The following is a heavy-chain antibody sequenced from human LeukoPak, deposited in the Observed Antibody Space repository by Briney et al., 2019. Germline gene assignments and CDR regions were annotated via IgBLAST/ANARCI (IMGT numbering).Heavy chain of an antibody. J-gene: IGHJ4*02. CDR3: ASGGIYYGAALDF. CDR1: EFSVGSNY. CDR2: IYSGGST. Sequence: GGSLRLSCAASEFSVGSNYMTWVRQAPGKGLEWVSLIYSGGSTYYADSVKGRFTISRDNSKNTLYLQMNSLRAEDTAVYYCASGGIYYGAALDFWGQGSLVTVSA. D-gene: IGHD1-26*01. V-gene: IGHV3-66*01.